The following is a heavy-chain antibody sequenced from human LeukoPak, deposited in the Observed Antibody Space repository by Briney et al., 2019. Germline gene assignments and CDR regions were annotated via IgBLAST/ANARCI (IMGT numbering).Heavy chain of an antibody. V-gene: IGHV4-4*02. Sequence: PSETLSLTCAVSCGSISSTNWWSWVRQPPGKGLEWIGEIYHSGSTNYNPSLKSRVTISVDKSKNQFSLKLSSVTAADTAVYYCARGGDYYDSSGYYDDAFDIWGQGTMVTVSS. CDR1: CGSISSTNW. J-gene: IGHJ3*02. CDR3: ARGGDYYDSSGYYDDAFDI. CDR2: IYHSGST. D-gene: IGHD3-22*01.